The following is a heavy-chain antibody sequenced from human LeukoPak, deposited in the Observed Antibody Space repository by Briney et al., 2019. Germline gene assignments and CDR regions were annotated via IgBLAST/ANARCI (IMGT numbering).Heavy chain of an antibody. CDR2: ISSSSSYI. Sequence: GGSLRLSCAASGFTFSSYTMNWVRQAPGKGLEWVSSISSSSSYIYYAESVKGRFTLSRDNARNSLYLQMDNLRAEDTGVYYCARDFYDGFALDYWGQGTLVTVSS. D-gene: IGHD2/OR15-2a*01. CDR3: ARDFYDGFALDY. V-gene: IGHV3-21*03. J-gene: IGHJ4*02. CDR1: GFTFSSYT.